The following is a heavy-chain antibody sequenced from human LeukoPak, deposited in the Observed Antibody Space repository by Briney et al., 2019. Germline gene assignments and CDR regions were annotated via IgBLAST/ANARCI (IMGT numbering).Heavy chain of an antibody. D-gene: IGHD6-19*01. CDR2: ISSSGNTI. Sequence: GGSLRLSCAASGFTFSSYEMNWVRQAPGKGLDWVSYISSSGNTIYYADSLKGRLTISRDNAKNSLYLQMNSLRAEDTAVYYCARKGSSGWYMDYFDYWGQGALVTVSS. CDR1: GFTFSSYE. V-gene: IGHV3-48*03. CDR3: ARKGSSGWYMDYFDY. J-gene: IGHJ4*02.